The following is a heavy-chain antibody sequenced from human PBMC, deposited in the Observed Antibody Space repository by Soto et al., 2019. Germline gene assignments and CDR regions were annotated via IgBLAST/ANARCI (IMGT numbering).Heavy chain of an antibody. CDR2: IYYSGST. D-gene: IGHD6-13*01. CDR1: GGSISNYY. V-gene: IGHV4-59*08. CDR3: ARRDSSSWFLDY. Sequence: SETLSLTCTVSGGSISNYYWSWIRQPPGKGLEWIGYIYYSGSTKYNPSLKSRVIISVDTSKNQFSLKLNSVTAADTAMYYCARRDSSSWFLDYWGQGTLVTVSS. J-gene: IGHJ4*02.